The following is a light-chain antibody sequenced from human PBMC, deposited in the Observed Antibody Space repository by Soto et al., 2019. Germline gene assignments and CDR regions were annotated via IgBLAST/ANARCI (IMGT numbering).Light chain of an antibody. CDR1: SSDVGDYNY. CDR2: EVS. J-gene: IGLJ3*02. V-gene: IGLV2-14*01. Sequence: QSALAQPASVSGSPGQSITISCTGSSSDVGDYNYVSWYQQHPGKAPKLMIYEVSYRPSGVSNRFSGSKSGNTASLTISGLQAEVEADYFCSSYRSSSTPRVFGGGTKLTVL. CDR3: SSYRSSSTPRV.